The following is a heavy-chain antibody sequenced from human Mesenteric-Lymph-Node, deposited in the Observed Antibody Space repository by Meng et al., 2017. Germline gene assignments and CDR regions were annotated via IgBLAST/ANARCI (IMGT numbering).Heavy chain of an antibody. CDR1: GFTFSSYA. CDR3: VKGPYDSSGYSCFHH. D-gene: IGHD3-22*01. Sequence: GESLKISCAASGFTFSSYAMGWVRQAPGTGLEWVSDISGGGGATYYAGSVQGRFTLSRDNSKNTLYLQMNKLRAEDTAVYYCVKGPYDSSGYSCFHHWGQGTLVTVSS. V-gene: IGHV3-23*01. J-gene: IGHJ1*01. CDR2: ISGGGGAT.